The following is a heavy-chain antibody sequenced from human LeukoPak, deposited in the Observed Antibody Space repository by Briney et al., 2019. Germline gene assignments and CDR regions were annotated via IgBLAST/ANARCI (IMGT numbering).Heavy chain of an antibody. D-gene: IGHD1-26*01. J-gene: IGHJ3*02. V-gene: IGHV4-59*01. Sequence: SETLSLTCTVSGDSISNYYWGWIRQPPGKGLEWIGYIYYSWTTNYNPSLKNRVTISGDTSKNQFSLKLNSVTAADTAVYYCARGGSEWDRALWIWGQGTMVTVSS. CDR1: GDSISNYY. CDR3: ARGGSEWDRALWI. CDR2: IYYSWTT.